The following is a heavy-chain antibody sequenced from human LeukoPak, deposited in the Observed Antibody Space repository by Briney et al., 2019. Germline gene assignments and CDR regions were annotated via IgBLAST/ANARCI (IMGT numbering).Heavy chain of an antibody. CDR3: AKVGELRCFEWSPDY. J-gene: IGHJ4*02. CDR1: GFSFSSYA. D-gene: IGHD3-9*01. V-gene: IGHV3-23*01. CDR2: ISGSGGST. Sequence: GGTQRLSCAASGFSFSSYAMSWVRQAPGKGLEWVSAISGSGGSTYYADSVKGRFTIFRDNSKNTLFLQMHSLRGDDTAIYYCAKVGELRCFEWSPDYWGQGILLTVSS.